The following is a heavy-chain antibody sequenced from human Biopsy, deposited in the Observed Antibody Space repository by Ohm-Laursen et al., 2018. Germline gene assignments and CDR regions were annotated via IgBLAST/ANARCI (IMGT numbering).Heavy chain of an antibody. J-gene: IGHJ6*02. CDR2: INHSGRT. CDR1: GESFNGYY. Sequence: GTLSLTCTVYGESFNGYYWSWIRQTPGKGLERIGEINHSGRTNYNPSLKSRVTISVDTSKNQFSLKVRSVTAADTAVYYCVRGVDHYDPYHYYALDVWGQGTTVTVSS. D-gene: IGHD3-22*01. CDR3: VRGVDHYDPYHYYALDV. V-gene: IGHV4-34*01.